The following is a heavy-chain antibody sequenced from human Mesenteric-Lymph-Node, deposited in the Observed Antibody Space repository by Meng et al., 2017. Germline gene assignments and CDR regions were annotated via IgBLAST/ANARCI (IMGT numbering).Heavy chain of an antibody. CDR3: ARAALKSPQRKVVVVAATAPRDAFDI. CDR1: GGSISSGSYY. Sequence: SETLSLTCTVSGGSISSGSYYWSWIRQPAGKGLEWIGRIYTSGSTNYNHSLKSRVTISVDTSKNQFSLKLSSVTAADTAVYYCARAALKSPQRKVVVVAATAPRDAFDIWGQGTMVTVSS. CDR2: IYTSGST. V-gene: IGHV4-61*02. J-gene: IGHJ3*02. D-gene: IGHD2-15*01.